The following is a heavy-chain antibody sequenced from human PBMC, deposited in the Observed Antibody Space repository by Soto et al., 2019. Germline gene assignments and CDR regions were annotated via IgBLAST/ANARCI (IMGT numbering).Heavy chain of an antibody. CDR1: GGTFNNHA. Sequence: SVKVSCKASGGTFNNHAISWVRQAPGQGLEWMGGIIPMFGTTIYAHQFQGRVTITADRSTSTAYMQLSTLKSEDTAVYFCARITAPYYYYGMDVWGQGTTVTVS. CDR2: IIPMFGTT. D-gene: IGHD5-18*01. CDR3: ARITAPYYYYGMDV. V-gene: IGHV1-69*06. J-gene: IGHJ6*02.